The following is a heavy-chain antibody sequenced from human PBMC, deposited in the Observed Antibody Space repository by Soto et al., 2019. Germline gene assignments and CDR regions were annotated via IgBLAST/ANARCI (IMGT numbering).Heavy chain of an antibody. D-gene: IGHD3-22*01. CDR2: TRNKANSYTT. V-gene: IGHV3-72*01. CDR1: GFNFSDHY. J-gene: IGHJ4*02. Sequence: GGSMRVSSAAAGFNFSDHYMDWVRQAPGKGLEWVGRTRNKANSYTTEYAASVKGRFTISRDDSKNSLYLQMNSLKTEDTAVYYCARVYRPYYYDSSGYYGYWGQGTLVTVSS. CDR3: ARVYRPYYYDSSGYYGY.